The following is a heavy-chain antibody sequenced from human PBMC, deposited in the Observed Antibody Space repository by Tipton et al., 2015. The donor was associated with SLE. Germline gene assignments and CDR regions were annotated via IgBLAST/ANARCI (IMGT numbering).Heavy chain of an antibody. CDR2: INHSGST. D-gene: IGHD6-19*01. Sequence: TLSLTCAIYGGSFSGYYWSWIRQPPGKGLEWIGEINHSGSTNYNPSLKSRVTISVDTSKNQFSLKLSSVTAADTAVYYCARHGWYSWFDPWGQGTLVTVSS. CDR1: GGSFSGYY. V-gene: IGHV4-34*01. CDR3: ARHGWYSWFDP. J-gene: IGHJ5*02.